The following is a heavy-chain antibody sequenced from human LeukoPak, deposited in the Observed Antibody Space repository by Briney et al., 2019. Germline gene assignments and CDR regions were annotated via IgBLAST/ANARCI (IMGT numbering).Heavy chain of an antibody. D-gene: IGHD6-19*01. CDR2: INQDGSEK. Sequence: GGSLRLSCAASGFTFSSYAMHWVRQAPGKGLEWVANINQDGSEKYYVDSVKGRFTISRDNARSSLYLQMSSLRVEDTAVYYCARVQGSSGPGIFEYWGQGTLVPVSS. J-gene: IGHJ4*02. CDR3: ARVQGSSGPGIFEY. CDR1: GFTFSSYA. V-gene: IGHV3-7*01.